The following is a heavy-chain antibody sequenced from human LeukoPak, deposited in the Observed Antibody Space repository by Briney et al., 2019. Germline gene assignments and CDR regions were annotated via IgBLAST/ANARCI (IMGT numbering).Heavy chain of an antibody. Sequence: PGRALRLSCAASGFTFSSYGMHWVRQAPGKGLEWVAVIWYGGSNKYYADSVKGRFTISRDNSKNTLYLQMNSLRAEDTAVYYCAKDLNGGLFDYWGQETLVTVSS. CDR2: IWYGGSNK. CDR3: AKDLNGGLFDY. V-gene: IGHV3-30*18. D-gene: IGHD4-23*01. J-gene: IGHJ4*02. CDR1: GFTFSSYG.